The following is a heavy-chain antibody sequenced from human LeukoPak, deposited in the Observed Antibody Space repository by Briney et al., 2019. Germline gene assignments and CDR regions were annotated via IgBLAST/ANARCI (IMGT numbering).Heavy chain of an antibody. D-gene: IGHD5-12*01. V-gene: IGHV3-74*01. Sequence: QPGGSLRLSCEASGFTLINYWMHWVRQAPGEGLVWVSQVNSDGTNIIYVDSAKGRFTVSRDNAKNMVYLQMNSLRAEDTGVYYCARDLRGYGAKNWFHPWGQGTLVTVSS. J-gene: IGHJ5*02. CDR2: VNSDGTNI. CDR3: ARDLRGYGAKNWFHP. CDR1: GFTLINYW.